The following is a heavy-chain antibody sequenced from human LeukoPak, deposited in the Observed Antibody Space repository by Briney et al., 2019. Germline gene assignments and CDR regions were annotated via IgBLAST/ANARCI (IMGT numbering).Heavy chain of an antibody. CDR3: ARGLMMAVAGRGEFHY. J-gene: IGHJ4*02. CDR2: IYYSGST. V-gene: IGHV4-59*01. Sequence: SETLSLTCTVSGGSINSYCWSWIRQSPGKGLEWIGYIYYSGSTNYNPSLKSRLTISVDTSKNQFSLKLSSVTAADTAVYYCARGLMMAVAGRGEFHYWGQGTLVTVSS. D-gene: IGHD6-13*01. CDR1: GGSINSYC.